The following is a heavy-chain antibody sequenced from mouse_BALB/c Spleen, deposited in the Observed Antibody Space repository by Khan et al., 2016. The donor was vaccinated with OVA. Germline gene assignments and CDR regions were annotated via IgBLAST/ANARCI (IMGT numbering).Heavy chain of an antibody. D-gene: IGHD1-1*01. CDR1: GFTFSTYG. CDR2: VSTGGGYT. Sequence: EVELVESGGDLVKPGGSLKLSCAASGFTFSTYGMSWVRQTPDKRLEWVATVSTGGGYTYYPDSVKGRVIISRDNAKNTLYMQMSGLKSEDTAIFYCTRLAYYYDSDVFAYWGQGTLVTVSA. CDR3: TRLAYYYDSDVFAY. V-gene: IGHV5-6*01. J-gene: IGHJ3*01.